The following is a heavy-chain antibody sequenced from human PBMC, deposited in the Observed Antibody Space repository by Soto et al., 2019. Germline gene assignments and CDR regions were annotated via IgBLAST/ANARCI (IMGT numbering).Heavy chain of an antibody. D-gene: IGHD3-22*01. J-gene: IGHJ5*02. CDR1: GFNFSGYE. CDR3: ARGVYDSNGYSYP. V-gene: IGHV3-48*03. CDR2: ISSSGNTI. Sequence: EVHLVESGGGLVQPGGSLRLSCAASGFNFSGYEMNWVRQDPGKGLEWISYISSSGNTIYYADSVKGRFTISRDNAKNSLYLQMNSLRAEDTAVYYCARGVYDSNGYSYPWGQGTLVTVSS.